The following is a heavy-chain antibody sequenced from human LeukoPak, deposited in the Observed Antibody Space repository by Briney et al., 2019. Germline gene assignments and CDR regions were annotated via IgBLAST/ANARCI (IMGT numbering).Heavy chain of an antibody. Sequence: GGSLRLSCAASGFPFSNAWMSWVRQAPGKGLEWVGRIKSKTDGGTADYAAPVKGRLTISRDDSKSTLYLQMSSLKAEDTAVYYCTTYLYGSGTNWGQGTLVTVSS. V-gene: IGHV3-15*01. CDR3: TTYLYGSGTN. CDR1: GFPFSNAW. CDR2: IKSKTDGGTA. D-gene: IGHD3-10*01. J-gene: IGHJ4*02.